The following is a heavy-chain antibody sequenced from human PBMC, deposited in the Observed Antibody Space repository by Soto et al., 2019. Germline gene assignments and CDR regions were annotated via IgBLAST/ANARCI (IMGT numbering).Heavy chain of an antibody. CDR2: ISGGGDAT. J-gene: IGHJ2*01. CDR1: GFTFSGFA. Sequence: EVQLLDSGGGLVQPGGSLGLSCAASGFTFSGFALPWVRRAPGRGLEWVSPISGGGDATFYADSVKGRFTISRDNSKNTLYLQMNTLRAEDTAVYYCARKVSGSTGRPDLWYFDLWGRGTLVTVSS. V-gene: IGHV3-23*01. CDR3: ARKVSGSTGRPDLWYFDL. D-gene: IGHD3-10*01.